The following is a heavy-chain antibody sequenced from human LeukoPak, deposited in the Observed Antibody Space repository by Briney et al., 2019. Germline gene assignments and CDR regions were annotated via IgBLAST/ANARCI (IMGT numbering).Heavy chain of an antibody. D-gene: IGHD5-12*01. V-gene: IGHV1-2*02. Sequence: WASVTVSFTASGYTFTVYYMHWVRQAPGPGIEWMGWINPNSGGTNYTQKFQGRVTMTRETCISTAYMELSRLRPDDTAVYYCARGANSGYLQWDYYMDVWGKGTTVSVSS. CDR2: INPNSGGT. CDR1: GYTFTVYY. CDR3: ARGANSGYLQWDYYMDV. J-gene: IGHJ6*03.